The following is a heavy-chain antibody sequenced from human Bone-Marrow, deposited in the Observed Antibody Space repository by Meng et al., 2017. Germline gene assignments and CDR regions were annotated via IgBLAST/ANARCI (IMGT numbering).Heavy chain of an antibody. V-gene: IGHV4/OR15-8*02. CDR3: ASWIYSCGWQ. D-gene: IGHD6-19*01. CDR1: GGSISSIDW. CDR2: IYHGGDT. Sequence: QAQLQDSGPGLVKPSGTLSLTCVVSGGSISSIDWWSWVRQPPGKGLEWIGEIYHGGDTNYNPSLKSRVTIAIDKSKNQFSLKLSSVTAADTAVYYCASWIYSCGWQWGQGALVTVSS. J-gene: IGHJ4*02.